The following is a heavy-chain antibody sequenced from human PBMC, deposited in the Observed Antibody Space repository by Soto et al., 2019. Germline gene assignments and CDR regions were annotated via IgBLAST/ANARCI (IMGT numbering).Heavy chain of an antibody. Sequence: GASVKVSCKASGYTFTSYAMHWVRQAPGQRLEWMGWINAGNGNTKYSQKFQGRVTITRDTSTSTAYMELSSLRSEDTAVYYCARETRITSCGVVIIPLGALEIWSQGTIVTVSS. CDR2: INAGNGNT. CDR3: ARETRITSCGVVIIPLGALEI. V-gene: IGHV1-3*01. D-gene: IGHD3-3*01. CDR1: GYTFTSYA. J-gene: IGHJ3*02.